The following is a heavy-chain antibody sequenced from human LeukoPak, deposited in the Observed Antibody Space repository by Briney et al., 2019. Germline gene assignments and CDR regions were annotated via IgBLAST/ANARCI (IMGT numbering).Heavy chain of an antibody. V-gene: IGHV1-69*13. CDR1: GYTFTGYY. J-gene: IGHJ5*02. D-gene: IGHD1-26*01. Sequence: SVKVSCKASGYTFTGYYMHWVRQAPGQGLEWMGGIIPIFGTANYAQKFQGRVTITADESTSTAYMELSSLRSEDTAVYYCARGIVGATSWFDPWGQGTLVTVSS. CDR3: ARGIVGATSWFDP. CDR2: IIPIFGTA.